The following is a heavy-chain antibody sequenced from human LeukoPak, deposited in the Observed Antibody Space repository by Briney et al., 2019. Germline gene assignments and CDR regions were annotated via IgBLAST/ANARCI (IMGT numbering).Heavy chain of an antibody. V-gene: IGHV1-69*06. CDR2: IIPIFGTA. J-gene: IGHJ3*02. CDR3: ARGLIGGSGSFDAFDI. Sequence: SVKVSCKASGGTFSSYAISWVRQAPGQGLEWMGGIIPIFGTANYAQKFQGRVTITADKSTSTAYMELSSLRSEDTAVYYCARGLIGGSGSFDAFDIWGQGTMVTVS. CDR1: GGTFSSYA. D-gene: IGHD3-10*01.